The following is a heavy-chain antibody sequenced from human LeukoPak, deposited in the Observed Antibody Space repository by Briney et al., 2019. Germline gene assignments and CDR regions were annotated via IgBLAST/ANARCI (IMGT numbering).Heavy chain of an antibody. D-gene: IGHD1-26*01. Sequence: TSQTLSLTCTVSGGSISSGDYYWSWIRQPPEKGLEWIGYIYYSGSTYYNPSLKSRVTISVDTSKNQFSLKLSSVTAADTAVYYCARDRYSGSLHDFDYWGQGTLVTVSS. J-gene: IGHJ4*02. V-gene: IGHV4-30-4*08. CDR3: ARDRYSGSLHDFDY. CDR1: GGSISSGDYY. CDR2: IYYSGST.